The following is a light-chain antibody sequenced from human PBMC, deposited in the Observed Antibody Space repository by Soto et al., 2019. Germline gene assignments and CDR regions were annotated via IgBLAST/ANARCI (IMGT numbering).Light chain of an antibody. CDR2: AAS. Sequence: AIRLTQTPSSLSASVRDRVTISCRASQDISTHLAWFAQKPGRAPQLLIYAASTLQSGVPSRFSGSGSGTDFTLTISCLQSEDFAPYYCQQYYSFPRTFGQGTKVDIK. CDR3: QQYYSFPRT. V-gene: IGKV1-8*01. CDR1: QDISTH. J-gene: IGKJ1*01.